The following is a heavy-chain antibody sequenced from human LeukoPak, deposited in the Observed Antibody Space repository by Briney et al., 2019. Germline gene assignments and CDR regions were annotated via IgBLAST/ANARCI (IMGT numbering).Heavy chain of an antibody. V-gene: IGHV3-23*01. D-gene: IGHD5-24*01. Sequence: GGSLRLSCAASGFTFSSCAMNWVRQVPGKGLEWVSDISGSGDETHYADSVKGRFTVSRDNSKNTLYLQMNSLRVEDTAVYYCAKRIRDGYNTPFDSWGPGTLVTVSS. CDR2: ISGSGDET. J-gene: IGHJ4*02. CDR1: GFTFSSCA. CDR3: AKRIRDGYNTPFDS.